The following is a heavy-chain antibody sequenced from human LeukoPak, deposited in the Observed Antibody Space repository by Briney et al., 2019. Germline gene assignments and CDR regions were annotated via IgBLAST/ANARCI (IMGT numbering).Heavy chain of an antibody. Sequence: ASVKVSCKASGYTFIDYYIHWVRQAPGQGLEWLGWINLNSGATKYAQNLQGRVTMTRDTSISTAYMEPSRLNSDDTAVYYCARDPPSTTTLDYWGQGTPVTVSS. D-gene: IGHD1-1*01. CDR3: ARDPPSTTTLDY. CDR1: GYTFIDYY. J-gene: IGHJ4*02. V-gene: IGHV1-2*02. CDR2: INLNSGAT.